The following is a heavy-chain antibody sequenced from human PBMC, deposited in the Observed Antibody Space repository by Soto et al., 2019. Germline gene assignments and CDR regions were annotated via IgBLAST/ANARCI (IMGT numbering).Heavy chain of an antibody. Sequence: QVQLVQSGAEVKKPGSSVKVSCKASGGTFSSYAISWVRQAPGQGLEWMGGIIPIFGTANYAQKFKGRVTITADESTSTAYMELISLRSEDPAVYYCASHGITGTWVYYYGMDVWGQGTTVTVSS. CDR3: ASHGITGTWVYYYGMDV. D-gene: IGHD1-7*01. J-gene: IGHJ6*02. V-gene: IGHV1-69*12. CDR2: IIPIFGTA. CDR1: GGTFSSYA.